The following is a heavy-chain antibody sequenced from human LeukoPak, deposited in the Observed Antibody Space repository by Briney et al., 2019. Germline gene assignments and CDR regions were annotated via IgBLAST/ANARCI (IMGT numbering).Heavy chain of an antibody. CDR2: ITPYIGNT. CDR3: ARLSVVAATLDY. J-gene: IGHJ4*02. V-gene: IGHV1-18*01. CDR1: GYTFTSYG. Sequence: ASVKVSCKASGYTFTSYGISWVRQAPGQGLEWMGWITPYIGNTNYAQKLQGRVTMTTDTSTSTAYMELRSLRSDDTAVYFCARLSVVAATLDYWGQGTLVTVSS. D-gene: IGHD2-15*01.